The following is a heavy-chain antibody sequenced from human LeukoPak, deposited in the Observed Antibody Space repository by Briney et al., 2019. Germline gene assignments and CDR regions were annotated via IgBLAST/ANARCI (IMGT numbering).Heavy chain of an antibody. Sequence: PSETLSLTCAVYGGSFSGYYWSWIRQPPGKGLEWIWEINHSGSTNYNPSLKSRVTISVDTSKNQFSLKLNSVTAADTAVYYCARRDSCSSTSCYARGYYYYGMDVWGKGTTVTVSS. CDR1: GGSFSGYY. D-gene: IGHD2-2*01. J-gene: IGHJ6*04. CDR2: INHSGST. CDR3: ARRDSCSSTSCYARGYYYYGMDV. V-gene: IGHV4-34*01.